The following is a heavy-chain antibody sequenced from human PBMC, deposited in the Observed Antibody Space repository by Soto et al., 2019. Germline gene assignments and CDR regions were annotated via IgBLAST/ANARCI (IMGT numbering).Heavy chain of an antibody. J-gene: IGHJ4*02. CDR2: INHSGST. D-gene: IGHD3-22*01. CDR1: GGSFSGYY. Sequence: SETLSLTCAVYGGSFSGYYWSWIRQPPGKGLEWIGEINHSGSTNYNPSLKSRVTISVDTSKNQFSLKLSSVTAADTAVYYCARGGWLWSQYYFDYWGQGTLVTVSS. CDR3: ARGGWLWSQYYFDY. V-gene: IGHV4-34*01.